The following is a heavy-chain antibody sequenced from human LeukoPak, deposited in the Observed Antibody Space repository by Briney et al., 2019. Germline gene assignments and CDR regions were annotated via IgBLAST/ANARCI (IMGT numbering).Heavy chain of an antibody. V-gene: IGHV3-48*02. CDR1: GFTFSSYN. CDR3: ATLGPDYYYGMDV. J-gene: IGHJ6*02. Sequence: GGSLRLSCAASGFTFSSYNMNWVRQAPGKGLEWVSYISSSSSTISYADSVKGRFTISRDNAKNSLYLQMNSLRDEDTAVYYCATLGPDYYYGMDVWGQGTTVTVSS. CDR2: ISSSSSTI.